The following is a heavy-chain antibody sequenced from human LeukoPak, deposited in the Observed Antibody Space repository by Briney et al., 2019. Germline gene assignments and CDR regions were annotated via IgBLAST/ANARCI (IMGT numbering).Heavy chain of an antibody. CDR2: IYYSGST. J-gene: IGHJ4*02. CDR1: GGSISSYY. D-gene: IGHD3-16*02. V-gene: IGHV4-59*08. CDR3: ARHAAETYYDYVWGSYRPSASFDY. Sequence: TSETLSLTCTVSGGSISSYYWSWIRQPPGKGLEWIGYIYYSGSTNYNPSLKSRVTIAVDTSKNQFSLKLSSVTAADTAVYYCARHAAETYYDYVWGSYRPSASFDYWGQGTLVTVSS.